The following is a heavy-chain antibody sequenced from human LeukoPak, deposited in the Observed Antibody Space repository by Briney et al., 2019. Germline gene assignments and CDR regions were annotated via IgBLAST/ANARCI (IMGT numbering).Heavy chain of an antibody. D-gene: IGHD5-18*01. J-gene: IGHJ6*02. CDR1: GFTFSSYG. CDR2: IWYDGSNK. CDR3: ARSRGYSYGYYYYGMDV. Sequence: GGSLRLSCAASGFTFSSYGMHWVRQAPGKGLEWVAVIWYDGSNKYYADSVKGRFTISRDNSKNTLYLQMNSLRAEDTAVYYCARSRGYSYGYYYYGMDVWGQGTTVIVSS. V-gene: IGHV3-33*01.